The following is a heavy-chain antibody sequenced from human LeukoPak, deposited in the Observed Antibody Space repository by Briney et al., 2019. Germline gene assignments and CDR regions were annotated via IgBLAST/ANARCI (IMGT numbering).Heavy chain of an antibody. CDR1: GFTFSSYS. V-gene: IGHV3-21*01. J-gene: IGHJ3*02. D-gene: IGHD3-22*01. CDR3: ARAPDYYDSSGSADAFDI. Sequence: GGSLRLSCAASGFTFSSYSMNWVRQAPGKGVEGVASISSSSSYIYYADSVKGRVNIYRDNAKNSLYMQKNRRRAEDTAVYYCARAPDYYDSSGSADAFDIWGQGTMVTVSS. CDR2: ISSSSSYI.